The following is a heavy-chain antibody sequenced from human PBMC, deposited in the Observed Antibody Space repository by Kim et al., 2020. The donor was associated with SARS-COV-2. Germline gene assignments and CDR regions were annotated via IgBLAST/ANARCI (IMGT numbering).Heavy chain of an antibody. J-gene: IGHJ4*02. CDR3: ARRGSIVGLTSPDY. CDR2: IYHSGST. D-gene: IGHD1-26*01. Sequence: SETLSLTCAVYGGSFNDYYWIWIRQPPGKGLEWIGEIYHSGSTNYNPSLKSRVTISVDTSKNQFSLKLSSVTAADTALYYCARRGSIVGLTSPDYWGQGT. CDR1: GGSFNDYY. V-gene: IGHV4-34*01.